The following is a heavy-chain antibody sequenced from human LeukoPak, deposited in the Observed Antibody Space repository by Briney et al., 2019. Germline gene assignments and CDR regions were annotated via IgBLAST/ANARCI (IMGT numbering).Heavy chain of an antibody. J-gene: IGHJ4*02. CDR1: GGSISTYY. V-gene: IGHV4-59*08. Sequence: PSETLSLTCIVPGGSISTYYWKWIRQPPGKGLEWIGYISYSGITNYNPSLKSRVTISVDTSKNQLSLKLSSVTAADTAVYYCARRGYCSGGTCYVLEYWGQGTPVTVSS. CDR2: ISYSGIT. D-gene: IGHD2-15*01. CDR3: ARRGYCSGGTCYVLEY.